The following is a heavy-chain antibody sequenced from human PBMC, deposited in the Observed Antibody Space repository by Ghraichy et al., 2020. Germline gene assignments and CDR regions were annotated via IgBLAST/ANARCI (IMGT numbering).Heavy chain of an antibody. CDR1: GASISTSNW. Sequence: SETLSLTCAVYGASISTSNWWSWVRQPPGRGLEWIGEISHSGTTNYTPSLKSPVNISVDKSKKQFALKLNLVTAADTAVYYCSTTYFYFSPCSHWGHGIMVIVSS. V-gene: IGHV4-4*02. CDR3: STTYFYFSPCSH. CDR2: ISHSGTT. J-gene: IGHJ4*01. D-gene: IGHD3-3*01.